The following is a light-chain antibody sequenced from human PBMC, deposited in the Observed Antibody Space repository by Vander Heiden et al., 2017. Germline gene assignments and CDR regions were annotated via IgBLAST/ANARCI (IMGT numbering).Light chain of an antibody. CDR3: QQYYSSPYT. CDR1: QIVLHSSNNKNY. V-gene: IGKV4-1*01. J-gene: IGKJ2*01. Sequence: DIVMTQSPDPLAVSLGERATVNCKSSQIVLHSSNNKNYLAWYQQKPGQPPKLLIYWASTRESGVPDRFSGSGSGTDFTLTISSLQAEDVAVYYCQQYYSSPYTFGQGTKLEIK. CDR2: WAS.